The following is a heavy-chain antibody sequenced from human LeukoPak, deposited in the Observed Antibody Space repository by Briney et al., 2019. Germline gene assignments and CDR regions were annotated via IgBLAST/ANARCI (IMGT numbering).Heavy chain of an antibody. CDR3: ARFLGYSYGYGGFDY. CDR2: IKQDGSEK. V-gene: IGHV3-7*03. J-gene: IGHJ4*02. D-gene: IGHD5-18*01. CDR1: GFTFSSYW. Sequence: GGSLRLSCAASGFTFSSYWMSWVRQAPGKGLEWVANIKQDGSEKYYVDSVKGRFTISRDNAKNSLYLQMNSLRAEDTAVYYCARFLGYSYGYGGFDYWGQGTLVTVSS.